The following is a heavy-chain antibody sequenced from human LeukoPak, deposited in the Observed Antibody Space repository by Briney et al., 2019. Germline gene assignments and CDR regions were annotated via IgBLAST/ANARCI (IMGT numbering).Heavy chain of an antibody. J-gene: IGHJ4*02. CDR2: IRSKAYGGTT. CDR3: TTGPDYYDVWGRYRPKAFDY. D-gene: IGHD3-16*02. V-gene: IGHV3-49*03. CDR1: GFTFGDYA. Sequence: PGGSLRLSCTASGFTFGDYARSWFRQAPGKGLEWVGLIRSKAYGGTTEYAASVKGRFTISRDDSKSIAYLQMNSLKTEDTAVYYCTTGPDYYDVWGRYRPKAFDYWGQGTLVTVSS.